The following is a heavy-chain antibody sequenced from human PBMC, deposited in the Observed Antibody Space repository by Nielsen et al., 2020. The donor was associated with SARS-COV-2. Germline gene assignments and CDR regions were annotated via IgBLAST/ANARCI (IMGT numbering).Heavy chain of an antibody. CDR3: ARDGMAAAGTRYYYYGMDV. V-gene: IGHV3-23*01. D-gene: IGHD6-13*01. J-gene: IGHJ6*02. CDR2: ISGSGGST. Sequence: GESLKISCAASGFTFSSYAMSWVRQAPGKGLEWVSAISGSGGSTYYADSVKGRFTISRDNSKNTLYLQMNSLRAEDTAVYYCARDGMAAAGTRYYYYGMDVWGQGTTVTVSS. CDR1: GFTFSSYA.